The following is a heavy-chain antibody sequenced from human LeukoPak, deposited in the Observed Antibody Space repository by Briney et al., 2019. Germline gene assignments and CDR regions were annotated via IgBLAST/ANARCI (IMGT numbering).Heavy chain of an antibody. CDR1: GFTFSSYD. CDR3: AKEHINGTPNDY. J-gene: IGHJ4*02. Sequence: GGSLRLSCAASGFTFSSYDMSWVRQAPGKGLEWVSTISGSGGSTYYADSVKGRFTVSRDNSKNTLYLQMNNLRAEDTAVYYCAKEHINGTPNDYWGQGTLVTVSS. V-gene: IGHV3-23*01. CDR2: ISGSGGST.